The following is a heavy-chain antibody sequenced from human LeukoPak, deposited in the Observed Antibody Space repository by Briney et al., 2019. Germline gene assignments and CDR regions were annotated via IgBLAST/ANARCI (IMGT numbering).Heavy chain of an antibody. CDR2: INHSGST. V-gene: IGHV4-34*01. CDR1: GGSFSGYY. J-gene: IGHJ4*02. Sequence: PPETLSLTCAVYGGSFSGYYWSWIRQPPGKGLEWIGEINHSGSTNYNPSLKSRVTISVDTSKNQFSLKLSSVTAADTAVYYCARVSGWPRGELGYWGQGTLVTVSS. D-gene: IGHD6-19*01. CDR3: ARVSGWPRGELGY.